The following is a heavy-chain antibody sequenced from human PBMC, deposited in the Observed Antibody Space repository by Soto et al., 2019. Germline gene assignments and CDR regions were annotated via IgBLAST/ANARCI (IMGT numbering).Heavy chain of an antibody. CDR3: AKLGGADDYYYYYGMDV. Sequence: ESGGGVVQPGRSLRLSCAASGFTFSSYGMHWVRQAPGKGLEWVAVISYDGSNKYYADSVKGRFTISRDNSKNTLYLQMNSLRAEDTAVYYCAKLGGADDYYYYYGMDVWGQGTTVTVSS. J-gene: IGHJ6*02. CDR1: GFTFSSYG. V-gene: IGHV3-30*18. CDR2: ISYDGSNK. D-gene: IGHD3-10*01.